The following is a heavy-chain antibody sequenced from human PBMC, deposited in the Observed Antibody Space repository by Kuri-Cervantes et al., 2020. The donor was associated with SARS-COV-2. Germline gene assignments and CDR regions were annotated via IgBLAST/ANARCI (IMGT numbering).Heavy chain of an antibody. J-gene: IGHJ5*02. CDR2: ISGDGGST. CDR3: ARDSSSSSWFDP. CDR1: GFTFDDYA. V-gene: IGHV3-43*02. D-gene: IGHD6-6*01. Sequence: GESLKISCAASGFTFDDYAMHWVRQAPGKGLEWVSLISGDGGSTYYADSVKGRFTISRDNSKNSLYLQMNSLRTEDTALYYCARDSSSSSWFDPWGQGTLVTVPS.